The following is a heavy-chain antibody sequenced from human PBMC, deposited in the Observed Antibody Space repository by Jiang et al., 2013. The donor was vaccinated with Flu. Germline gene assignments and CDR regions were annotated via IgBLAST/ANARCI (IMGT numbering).Heavy chain of an antibody. D-gene: IGHD3-3*02. CDR1: GGGFSRFW. CDR3: ARRRGLGDYYHFDY. CDR2: IYPGDSDT. V-gene: IGHV5-51*01. Sequence: GAEVKKPGESLKISCKGSGGGFSRFWIAWVRQTPGKGLEWMGIIYPGDSDTKYSPSFEGQVTFSVDKSISTVFLEWSSLKASDSAMYYCARRRGLGDYYHFDYWGPGTLVTVSS. J-gene: IGHJ4*02.